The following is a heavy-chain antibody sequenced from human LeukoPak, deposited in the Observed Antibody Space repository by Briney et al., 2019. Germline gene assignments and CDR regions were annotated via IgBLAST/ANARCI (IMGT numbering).Heavy chain of an antibody. Sequence: GGSLRLSCAASGFTFSSYAMHWVRQAPGKGLEWVAVISYDGSNKYYADSVKGRFTISRDNSKNTLYLQMNSLRAEDTAVYYCARVRQRWLQFDAFDIWGQGTTVTVSS. CDR1: GFTFSSYA. V-gene: IGHV3-30*04. D-gene: IGHD5-24*01. J-gene: IGHJ3*02. CDR2: ISYDGSNK. CDR3: ARVRQRWLQFDAFDI.